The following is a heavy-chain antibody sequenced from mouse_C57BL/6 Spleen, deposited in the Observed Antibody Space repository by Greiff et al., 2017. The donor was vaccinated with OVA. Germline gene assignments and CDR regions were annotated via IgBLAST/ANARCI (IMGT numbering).Heavy chain of an antibody. Sequence: EVQLVESGPELVKPGASVKISCKASGYSFTGYYMNWVKQSPEKSLEWIGEINPSTGGTTYNQKFKAKATLTVDKSSSTAYMQLKSLTSEDSAVYYCARSGYFDYWGQGTTLTVSS. CDR2: INPSTGGT. CDR3: ARSGYFDY. V-gene: IGHV1-42*01. J-gene: IGHJ2*01. CDR1: GYSFTGYY.